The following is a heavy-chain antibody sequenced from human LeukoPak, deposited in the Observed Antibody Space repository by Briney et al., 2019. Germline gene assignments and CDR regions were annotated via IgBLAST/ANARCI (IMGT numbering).Heavy chain of an antibody. J-gene: IGHJ4*02. Sequence: GGSLRLSCTASGFTFNYYGMHWVRQAPGKGLEWVAIIWYDGSIKYYADSVKGRFTISRDNSKNTLYLQMNSLGAGDMAVYYCTKGGENYGDYVGPIDYWGQGTLVTVSS. V-gene: IGHV3-33*06. CDR2: IWYDGSIK. CDR1: GFTFNYYG. CDR3: TKGGENYGDYVGPIDY. D-gene: IGHD4-17*01.